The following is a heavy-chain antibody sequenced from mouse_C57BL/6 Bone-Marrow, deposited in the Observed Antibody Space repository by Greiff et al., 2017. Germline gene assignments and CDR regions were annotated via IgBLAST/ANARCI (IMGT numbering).Heavy chain of an antibody. Sequence: VQLQQSGAELARPGASVKLSCKASGYTFTSYGISWVKQRTGQGLEWIGEIYPRSGNTYYNEKFKGKATLTAYKSSSTAYMELRSLTSEDSAVYFCARWGSSRAMDYWGQGTSVTVSS. V-gene: IGHV1-81*01. CDR1: GYTFTSYG. D-gene: IGHD3-1*01. CDR2: IYPRSGNT. CDR3: ARWGSSRAMDY. J-gene: IGHJ4*01.